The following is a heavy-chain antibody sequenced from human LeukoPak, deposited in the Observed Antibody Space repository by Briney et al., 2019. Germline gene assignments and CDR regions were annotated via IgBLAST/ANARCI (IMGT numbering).Heavy chain of an antibody. CDR1: GFTFSNYV. D-gene: IGHD6-6*01. CDR2: ISLTGGST. CDR3: VRRGSYFDY. J-gene: IGHJ4*02. Sequence: GGSLRLSCAASGFTFSNYVMSWVRQAPGKGLEWVSIISLTGGSTYNADSLKGRFTISRDNSNNTLYLHINSLRAEDTARYYCVRRGSYFDYSGQGTLVAVSS. V-gene: IGHV3-23*01.